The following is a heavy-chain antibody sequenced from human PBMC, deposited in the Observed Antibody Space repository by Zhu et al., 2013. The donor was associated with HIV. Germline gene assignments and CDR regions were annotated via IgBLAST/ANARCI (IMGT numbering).Heavy chain of an antibody. D-gene: IGHD6-13*01. Sequence: QVQLVQSGAEVKKPGSSVKVSCKASGGTFSSYTISWVRQAPGQGLEWMGRIIPILGIANYAQKFQGRVTITADKSTSTAYMELSSLRSEDTAVYYCARAGKGIAAAGTVDYWGQGTLVTVSS. CDR2: IIPILGIA. CDR3: ARAGKGIAAAGTVDY. CDR1: GGTFSSYT. V-gene: IGHV1-69*02. J-gene: IGHJ4*02.